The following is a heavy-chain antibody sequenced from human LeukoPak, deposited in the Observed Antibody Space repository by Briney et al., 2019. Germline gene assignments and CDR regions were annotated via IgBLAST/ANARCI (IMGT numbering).Heavy chain of an antibody. D-gene: IGHD2-21*01. V-gene: IGHV4-4*07. CDR3: ARDRLMGHIDSKYGVDV. Sequence: SETLSLTCSVSGGSIQTYFWSWIRRPAGNGLEWIGRTHSSGSTTYNPSLKSRVSMSVDPSKNQFSLKIDSVTASDTAVYYCARDRLMGHIDSKYGVDVWGQGTTVTVSS. CDR2: THSSGST. J-gene: IGHJ6*02. CDR1: GGSIQTYF.